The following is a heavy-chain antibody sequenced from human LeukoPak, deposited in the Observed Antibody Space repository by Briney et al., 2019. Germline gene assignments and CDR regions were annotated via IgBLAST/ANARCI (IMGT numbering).Heavy chain of an antibody. J-gene: IGHJ4*02. Sequence: NXXXTTSYNRSLKSRGTISVDTSKNQFSLKLSSVTAADTAVYYCARGPMYSLAFYTHANENFDYWGQGTLVTVSS. V-gene: IGHV4-34*01. CDR2: NXXXTT. CDR3: ARGPMYSLAFYTHANENFDY. D-gene: IGHD3-3*02.